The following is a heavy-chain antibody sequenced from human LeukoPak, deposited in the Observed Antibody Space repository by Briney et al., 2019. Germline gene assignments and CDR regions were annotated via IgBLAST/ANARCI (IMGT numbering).Heavy chain of an antibody. CDR1: GGSISSSSYY. CDR3: ARAHYYDSSGYYYGVNASDI. Sequence: SETLSLTCTVSGGSISSSSYYWGWIRQPPGKGLEWIGSIYYSGSTYYNPSLKSRVTISVDTSKNQFSLKLSSVTAADTAVYYCARAHYYDSSGYYYGVNASDIWGQGTMVTVSS. V-gene: IGHV4-39*07. CDR2: IYYSGST. J-gene: IGHJ3*02. D-gene: IGHD3-22*01.